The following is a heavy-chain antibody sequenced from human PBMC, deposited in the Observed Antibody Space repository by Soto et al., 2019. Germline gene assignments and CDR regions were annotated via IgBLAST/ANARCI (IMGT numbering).Heavy chain of an antibody. J-gene: IGHJ4*02. V-gene: IGHV3-30*18. Sequence: GGSLRLSCAVSGFTFSDYWMSWVRQAPGKGLEWVAVISYDGSNKYYADSVKGRFTISRDNSKNTLYLQMNSLRAEDTAVYYCAKDQEFDYYDSSGYYPNLDYWGQGTLVTVSS. D-gene: IGHD3-22*01. CDR2: ISYDGSNK. CDR1: GFTFSDYW. CDR3: AKDQEFDYYDSSGYYPNLDY.